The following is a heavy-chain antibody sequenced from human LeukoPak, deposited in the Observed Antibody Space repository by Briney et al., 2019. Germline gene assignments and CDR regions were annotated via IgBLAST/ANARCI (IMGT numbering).Heavy chain of an antibody. J-gene: IGHJ4*02. V-gene: IGHV3-23*01. Sequence: PGGSLRLSCAASGFTFGTYAVNWVRQAPGKGLEWVSTISGSGGSTYYADSVKGRFTISRDNSKNTLYLQMSSLRAEDTAVYYCAKDRGRYYDSSGYYWGYYFDSWGQGILVTVST. D-gene: IGHD3-22*01. CDR3: AKDRGRYYDSSGYYWGYYFDS. CDR1: GFTFGTYA. CDR2: ISGSGGST.